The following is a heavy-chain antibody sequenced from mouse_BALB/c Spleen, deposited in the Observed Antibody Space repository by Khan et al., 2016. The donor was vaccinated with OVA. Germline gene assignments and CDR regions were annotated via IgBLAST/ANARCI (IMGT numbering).Heavy chain of an antibody. V-gene: IGHV1-9*01. D-gene: IGHD2-10*01. CDR1: GYAFRSYW. Sequence: QVQLKQSGAELMKPGASVKISCEATGYAFRSYWIEWIKQRPGHGLEWVGEILPGTGNTKDNEKFEGKATITADTYSNTAYLQLSSLTSEDSAVYYCTRPYLSDYWGQGTTLSVSS. CDR3: TRPYLSDY. J-gene: IGHJ2*01. CDR2: ILPGTGNT.